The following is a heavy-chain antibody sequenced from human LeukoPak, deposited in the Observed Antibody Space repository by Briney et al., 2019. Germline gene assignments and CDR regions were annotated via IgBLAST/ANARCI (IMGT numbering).Heavy chain of an antibody. CDR1: GGSFSGYY. Sequence: PETLSLTCAVYGGSFSGYYWSWIRQPPGKGLEWIGEINQSGRTNYNPSLSSRVTISVDTSKNQFSLNLSSVTAADTAVYYCAREMIRGYSGFGVFGYWGQGTLVTVSS. D-gene: IGHD5-12*01. CDR3: AREMIRGYSGFGVFGY. V-gene: IGHV4-34*01. J-gene: IGHJ4*02. CDR2: INQSGRT.